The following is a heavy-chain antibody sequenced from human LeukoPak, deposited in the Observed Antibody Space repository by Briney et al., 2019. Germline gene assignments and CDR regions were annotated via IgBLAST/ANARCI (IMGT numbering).Heavy chain of an antibody. Sequence: SETLSLTCGVSGGSITSTSYWTWVRQPPGKGLEWIGEVNLQGSTNYNPSLMGRVAISVDTSENHISLQLTSVTAADTAVYYCAREGGPYRPLDYSGQGALVTVSS. CDR1: GGSITSTSY. V-gene: IGHV4-4*02. CDR3: AREGGPYRPLDY. J-gene: IGHJ4*02. CDR2: VNLQGST.